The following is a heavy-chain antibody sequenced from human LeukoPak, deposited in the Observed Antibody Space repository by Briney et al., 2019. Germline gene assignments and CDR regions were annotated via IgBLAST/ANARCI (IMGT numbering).Heavy chain of an antibody. V-gene: IGHV1-2*02. J-gene: IGHJ4*02. CDR3: ARDRGYSGYGQHTTNFDY. Sequence: ASVKVSCKASGYTFTGYYMHWVRQAPGQGLEWMGWINPNSGGTNYAQKFQGRVTITADESTSTAYMELSSLRSEDTAVYYCARDRGYSGYGQHTTNFDYWGQGTLVTVSS. CDR1: GYTFTGYY. D-gene: IGHD5-12*01. CDR2: INPNSGGT.